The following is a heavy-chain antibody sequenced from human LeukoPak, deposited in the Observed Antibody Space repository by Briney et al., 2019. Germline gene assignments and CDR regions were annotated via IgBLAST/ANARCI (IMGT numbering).Heavy chain of an antibody. J-gene: IGHJ4*02. CDR2: IYYSGST. D-gene: IGHD6-13*01. V-gene: IGHV4-59*01. CDR3: ASWAAAAGTDRFVDY. CDR1: GGSISSYY. Sequence: SETLSLTCTVSGGSISSYYRSWIRQPPGKGLEWIGYIYYSGSTNYNPSLKSRVTISVDTSKNQFSLKLSSVTAADTAVYYCASWAAAAGTDRFVDYWGQGTLVTVSS.